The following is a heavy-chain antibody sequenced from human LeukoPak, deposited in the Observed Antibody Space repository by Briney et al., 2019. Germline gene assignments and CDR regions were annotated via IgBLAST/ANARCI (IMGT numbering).Heavy chain of an antibody. V-gene: IGHV3-30-3*01. J-gene: IGHJ5*02. CDR2: ISYDGSNK. CDR3: ARDHGRLRLGESTNWFDP. CDR1: GFTFGSYA. D-gene: IGHD3-16*01. Sequence: GGSLRLSCAASGFTFGSYAMHWVRQAPGKGLEWVAVISYDGSNKYYADSVKGRFTISRDNSKNTLYLQMNSLRAEDTAVYYCARDHGRLRLGESTNWFDPRGQGTLVTVSS.